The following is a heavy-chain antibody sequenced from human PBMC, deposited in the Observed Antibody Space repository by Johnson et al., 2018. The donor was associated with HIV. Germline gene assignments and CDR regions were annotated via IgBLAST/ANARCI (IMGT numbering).Heavy chain of an antibody. J-gene: IGHJ3*01. CDR3: ARGPSVVTLHAVDL. V-gene: IGHV3-13*01. CDR1: GFTFSDYD. Sequence: EVQLVESGGGLVQPGGSLRLSCAASGFTFSDYDMHWVRQATGEGLEWVSAIGSAGDTYYPGSVKGRFTISRENAKNSLYLQMNSLRAGDTAVYYCARGPSVVTLHAVDLWGQGTLVTVSS. D-gene: IGHD4-23*01. CDR2: IGSAGDT.